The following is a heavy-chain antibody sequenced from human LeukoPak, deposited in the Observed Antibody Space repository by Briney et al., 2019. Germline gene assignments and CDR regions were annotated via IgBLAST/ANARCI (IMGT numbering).Heavy chain of an antibody. J-gene: IGHJ4*02. CDR3: AREIAVAGHFDY. CDR1: GGSFSGYY. Sequence: SETLSLTCAVYGGSFSGYYWSWIRQPPGKGLEWIGYIYYSGSTNYNPSLKSRVTISVDTSKNQFSLKLSSVTAADTAVYYCAREIAVAGHFDYWGQGTLVTVSS. D-gene: IGHD6-19*01. CDR2: IYYSGST. V-gene: IGHV4-59*01.